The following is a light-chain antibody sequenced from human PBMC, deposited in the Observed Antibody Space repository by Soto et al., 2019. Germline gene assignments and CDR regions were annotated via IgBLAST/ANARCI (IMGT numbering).Light chain of an antibody. Sequence: AIRMTQSPSSLSASTGDRVTITCRASQGISSYLAWYQQKPGKAPKLLIYAASTLQSGVPSRFSGSGSGTDFTLTISCLQSEDFATYYCQQYYSYPGTFGPGTKVGIK. V-gene: IGKV1-8*01. J-gene: IGKJ3*01. CDR1: QGISSY. CDR2: AAS. CDR3: QQYYSYPGT.